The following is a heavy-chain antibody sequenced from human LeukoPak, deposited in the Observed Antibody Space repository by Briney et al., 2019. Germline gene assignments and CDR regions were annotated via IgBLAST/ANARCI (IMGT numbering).Heavy chain of an antibody. V-gene: IGHV4-34*01. CDR1: GGSFSGYY. CDR3: ARAPDIVVVPAAYYFDY. CDR2: INHSGST. D-gene: IGHD2-2*01. J-gene: IGHJ4*02. Sequence: PSETLSLTCAVYGGSFSGYYWSWIRQPPGKGLEWIGEINHSGSTNYSPSLKSRVTISVDTSKNQFSLKLSSVTAADTAVYYCARAPDIVVVPAAYYFDYWGQGTLVTVSS.